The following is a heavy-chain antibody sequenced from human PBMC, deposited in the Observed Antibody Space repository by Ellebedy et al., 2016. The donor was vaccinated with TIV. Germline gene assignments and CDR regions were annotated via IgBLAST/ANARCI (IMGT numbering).Heavy chain of an antibody. J-gene: IGHJ4*02. CDR2: IKQDGSEK. D-gene: IGHD2-15*01. CDR1: GFMFNNYW. Sequence: GGSLRLSXAASGFMFNNYWMSWVRQAPGKGLEWVATIKQDGSEKYYVASVTGRFTISRDNAKKSLYLQMNSLRAEGTDTAVYYCVRDKMVDATTGSKFDCWGQGTLVTVSS. CDR3: VRDKMVDATTGSKFDC. V-gene: IGHV3-7*01.